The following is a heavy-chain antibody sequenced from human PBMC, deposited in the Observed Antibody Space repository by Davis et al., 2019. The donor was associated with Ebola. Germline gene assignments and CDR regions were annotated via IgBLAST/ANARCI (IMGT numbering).Heavy chain of an antibody. Sequence: GGSLRLSCKGSGYSFTSYWIGWVRQMPGKGLEWMGIIYPGDSDTRYSPSFQGQVTISADKSISTAYLQWSSLRSEDTAVYYCARGVDTYGVWGQGTLVTVSS. J-gene: IGHJ4*02. CDR1: GYSFTSYW. CDR2: IYPGDSDT. V-gene: IGHV5-51*01. D-gene: IGHD5-18*01. CDR3: ARGVDTYGV.